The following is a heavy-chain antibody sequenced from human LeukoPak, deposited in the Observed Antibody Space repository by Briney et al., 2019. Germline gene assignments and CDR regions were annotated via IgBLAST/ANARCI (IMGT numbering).Heavy chain of an antibody. V-gene: IGHV4-59*01. CDR1: GGSISSYY. D-gene: IGHD1-7*01. Sequence: PSETLSLTCTVSGGSISSYYWSWIRQPPGKGLEWMGYIYNSGSTNYNPSLKSRVTISVDTSKNQFSLKLSSVTAADTAVYYCVRGNYRPKYSWFDPWGQGTLVTVSS. J-gene: IGHJ5*02. CDR2: IYNSGST. CDR3: VRGNYRPKYSWFDP.